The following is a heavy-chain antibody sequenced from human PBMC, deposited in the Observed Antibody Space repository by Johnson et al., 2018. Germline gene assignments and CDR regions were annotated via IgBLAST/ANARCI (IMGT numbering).Heavy chain of an antibody. D-gene: IGHD1-26*01. Sequence: VQLQESGGGLVQPGRSLRLSCTASGFTFGSYWMSWVRQAPGKGLEWVANIKQDGSNKYYAESVKGRFTISRDNSKNTLYLQMNSLRAKDTAVYYCAKDQSPEVGVDPFDIWGQGTMVTGSS. J-gene: IGHJ3*02. CDR3: AKDQSPEVGVDPFDI. V-gene: IGHV3-7*01. CDR1: GFTFGSYW. CDR2: IKQDGSNK.